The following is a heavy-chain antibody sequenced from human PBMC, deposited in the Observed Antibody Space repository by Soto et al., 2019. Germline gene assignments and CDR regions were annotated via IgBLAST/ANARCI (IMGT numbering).Heavy chain of an antibody. Sequence: SETLSLTCTVSGGSISSYYWSWIRQPPGKGLEWIGYIYYSGSTNYNPSLKSRVTISVDTSKNQFSLKLSSVTAADTAVYYCARGPRRIAAAGTRGWFDPWGQGTLVTVSS. V-gene: IGHV4-59*01. CDR3: ARGPRRIAAAGTRGWFDP. D-gene: IGHD6-13*01. J-gene: IGHJ5*02. CDR1: GGSISSYY. CDR2: IYYSGST.